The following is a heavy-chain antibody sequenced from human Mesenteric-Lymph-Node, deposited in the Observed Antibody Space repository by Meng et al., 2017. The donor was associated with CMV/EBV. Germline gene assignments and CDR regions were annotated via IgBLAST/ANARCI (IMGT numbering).Heavy chain of an antibody. Sequence: GESLKISCAASGFPFSNYWMSWVRQAPGKGLEWVANIKQDGIEKYYVDSMKGRFAISRDNGKNSLYLQMNSLRAEDTALYYCAKDMFSSSAVTYFDSWGQGTLVTVSS. CDR1: GFPFSNYW. CDR2: IKQDGIEK. J-gene: IGHJ4*02. V-gene: IGHV3-7*03. D-gene: IGHD6-6*01. CDR3: AKDMFSSSAVTYFDS.